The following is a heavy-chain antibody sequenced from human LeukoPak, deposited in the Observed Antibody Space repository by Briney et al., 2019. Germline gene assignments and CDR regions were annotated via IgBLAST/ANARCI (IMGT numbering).Heavy chain of an antibody. CDR2: ISSSGSTI. Sequence: GGSLRLSCAASGFTFSDYYMSWIRQAPGKGLEWVSYISSSGSTIYYADSVKGRFTISRDNAKNSLYLQMNSLRAEDTAVYYCAPYYYDSSAYPHWGQGTLVTVSS. J-gene: IGHJ4*02. V-gene: IGHV3-11*04. D-gene: IGHD3-22*01. CDR3: APYYYDSSAYPH. CDR1: GFTFSDYY.